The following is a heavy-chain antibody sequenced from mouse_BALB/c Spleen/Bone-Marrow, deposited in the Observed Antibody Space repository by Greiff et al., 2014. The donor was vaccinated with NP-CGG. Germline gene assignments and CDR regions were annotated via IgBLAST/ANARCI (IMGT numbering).Heavy chain of an antibody. CDR3: AREGDSAFAY. V-gene: IGHV3-2*02. CDR2: INYSGFT. CDR1: GCSITSDYA. Sequence: EVKLMESGPGLVKPSQSLSLTCTVTGCSITSDYAWNWIRQFPGDKLEWMGYINYSGFTTYNPSLKSRISITRDTSKNQFFLQLNSVTTEVTATYYCAREGDSAFAYWGQGTLVTVSA. J-gene: IGHJ3*01. D-gene: IGHD2-13*01.